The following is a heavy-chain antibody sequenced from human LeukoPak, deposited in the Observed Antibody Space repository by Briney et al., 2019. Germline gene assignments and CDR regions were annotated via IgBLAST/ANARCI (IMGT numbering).Heavy chain of an antibody. J-gene: IGHJ6*03. CDR1: GYTFTGYY. CDR3: ARDAYYDFWSGMVYYYYYMDV. Sequence: VASVKVSCKASGYTFTGYYMHWVRQAPGQGLEWMGWINPNSGGTNYAQKFQGRVTMTRDTSISTAYMELSRLRSDDTAVYYCARDAYYDFWSGMVYYYYYMDVWGKGTTVTVSS. D-gene: IGHD3-3*01. V-gene: IGHV1-2*02. CDR2: INPNSGGT.